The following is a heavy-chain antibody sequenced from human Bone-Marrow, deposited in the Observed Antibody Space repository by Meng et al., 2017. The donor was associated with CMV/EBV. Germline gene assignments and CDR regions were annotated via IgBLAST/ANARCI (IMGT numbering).Heavy chain of an antibody. V-gene: IGHV3-23*01. J-gene: IGHJ4*02. D-gene: IGHD3-16*01. Sequence: GESLKISCAASGFTFSSYWMSWVRQAPGKGLEWVSATSGTGRDKNYVESAGGRFTISRDNSKNTLFLQVDSLTAEDTAIYYCVRHGGLKWHHGFDRWGQGTLVTVPS. CDR1: GFTFSSYW. CDR2: TSGTGRDK. CDR3: VRHGGLKWHHGFDR.